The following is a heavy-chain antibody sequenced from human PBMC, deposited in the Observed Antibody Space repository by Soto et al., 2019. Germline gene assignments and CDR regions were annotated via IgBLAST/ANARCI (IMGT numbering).Heavy chain of an antibody. CDR3: AKDLDIVVVPAGRKFDY. J-gene: IGHJ4*02. V-gene: IGHV3-23*01. D-gene: IGHD2-2*01. CDR1: GFTFSSYA. Sequence: GGSLRLSCAASGFTFSSYAMGWVRQAPGKGLEWVSAISGSGGSTYYADSVKGRFTISRDNSKNTLYLQMNSLRAEDTAVYYCAKDLDIVVVPAGRKFDYWGQGTLVTVSS. CDR2: ISGSGGST.